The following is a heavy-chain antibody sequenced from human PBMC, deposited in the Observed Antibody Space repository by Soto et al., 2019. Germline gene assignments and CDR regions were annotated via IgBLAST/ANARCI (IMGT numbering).Heavy chain of an antibody. V-gene: IGHV3-30*18. CDR2: ISYDGSNE. D-gene: IGHD6-13*01. CDR1: GFTFSSYG. CDR3: AKDRTSSSWTFDY. J-gene: IGHJ4*02. Sequence: QVQLVESGGGVVQPGRSLRLSCAASGFTFSSYGMHWVRQAPGKGLEWVAVISYDGSNEYYADSVKGRFTISRDNSKNTLYLQMNSLRAEDTAVYYCAKDRTSSSWTFDYWGQGTLVTVSS.